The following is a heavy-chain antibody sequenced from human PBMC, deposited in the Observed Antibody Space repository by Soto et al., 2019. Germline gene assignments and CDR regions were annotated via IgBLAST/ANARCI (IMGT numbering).Heavy chain of an antibody. V-gene: IGHV4-39*01. D-gene: IGHD1-7*01. CDR3: ARRVSWNSQSYYYYGMDV. CDR1: GGSISSSSYY. Sequence: SETLSLTCTVSGGSISSSSYYWGWIRQPPGKGLEWIGSIYYSGSTYYNPSLKSRVTISVDTSKNQVSLKLSSVTAADTAVYYCARRVSWNSQSYYYYGMDVWGQGTTVTVSS. CDR2: IYYSGST. J-gene: IGHJ6*02.